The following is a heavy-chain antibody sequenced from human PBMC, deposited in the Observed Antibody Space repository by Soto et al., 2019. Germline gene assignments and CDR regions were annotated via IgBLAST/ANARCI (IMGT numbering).Heavy chain of an antibody. CDR3: ARDPSFDWLSQPIDY. CDR1: GYTFTSYG. V-gene: IGHV1-18*01. CDR2: ISAYNGNT. D-gene: IGHD3-9*01. Sequence: QVQLVQSGAEVKKPGASVKVSCKASGYTFTSYGISWVRQAPGQGLEWMGWISAYNGNTNYAQKLQGRVTMTTDTYXXTAYMELRSLRYDDTAVYYCARDPSFDWLSQPIDYWGQGTLVTVSS. J-gene: IGHJ4*02.